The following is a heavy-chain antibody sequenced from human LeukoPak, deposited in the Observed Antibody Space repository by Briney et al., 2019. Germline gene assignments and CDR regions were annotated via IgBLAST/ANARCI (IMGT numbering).Heavy chain of an antibody. J-gene: IGHJ4*02. Sequence: ASVKVSCKASGGTFNNFAISWVRQAPGQGLEWVGGIIPMSGTANYAQEFQGRVTITADESTSTAYMELSSLRSEDTAIYYCASPVKYYDTWSGYPPFDYWGQGTLVTVSS. V-gene: IGHV1-69*01. CDR2: IIPMSGTA. CDR1: GGTFNNFA. CDR3: ASPVKYYDTWSGYPPFDY. D-gene: IGHD3-3*01.